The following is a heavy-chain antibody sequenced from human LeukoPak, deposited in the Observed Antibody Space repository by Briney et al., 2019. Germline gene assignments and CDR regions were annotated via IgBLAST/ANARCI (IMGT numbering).Heavy chain of an antibody. J-gene: IGHJ4*02. CDR1: GYSFTGHY. CDR2: INPKNGDT. CDR3: ARGDSGSSGNLLRDD. Sequence: GASVKVSCKASGYSFTGHYLHWVRQAPGQGLEWMGWINPKNGDTRYARKFKGRVTLTRDTSITTAYMDLSSLTSDDTAVYYCARGDSGSSGNLLRDDWGQGTLVIVSS. V-gene: IGHV1-2*02. D-gene: IGHD3-22*01.